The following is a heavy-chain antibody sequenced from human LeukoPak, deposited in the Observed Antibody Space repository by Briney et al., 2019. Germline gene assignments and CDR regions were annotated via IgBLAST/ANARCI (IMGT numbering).Heavy chain of an antibody. CDR1: GFTFSSYW. Sequence: GGSLRLSCAASGFTFSSYWMSWVRQAPGKGLEWVANIKQDGSEKYYVDSVKGRFTISRDNAKNSLYLQMNSLRAEDTAVYYCARESSEAYYDFWSGYLAPVDYWGQGTLVTVSS. J-gene: IGHJ4*02. V-gene: IGHV3-7*01. D-gene: IGHD3-3*01. CDR2: IKQDGSEK. CDR3: ARESSEAYYDFWSGYLAPVDY.